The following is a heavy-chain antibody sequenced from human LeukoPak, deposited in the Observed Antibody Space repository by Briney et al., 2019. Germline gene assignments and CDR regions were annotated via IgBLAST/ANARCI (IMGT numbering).Heavy chain of an antibody. V-gene: IGHV3-23*01. CDR1: GSTFSSYA. J-gene: IGHJ4*02. Sequence: GGSLRLSCAASGSTFSSYAMSWVRQAPGKGLEWVSAISGSGGSTYYADSVKGRFTISRDNSKNTLYLQMNSLRAEDTAVYYCAKDSPDPRSRLYYFDYWGQGTLVTVSS. CDR2: ISGSGGST. CDR3: AKDSPDPRSRLYYFDY. D-gene: IGHD5-12*01.